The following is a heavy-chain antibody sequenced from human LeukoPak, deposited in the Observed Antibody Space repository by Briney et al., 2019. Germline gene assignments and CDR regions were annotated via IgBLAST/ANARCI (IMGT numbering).Heavy chain of an antibody. CDR2: ISYDGSNK. Sequence: GGSLRLSCAASGFTFSSYGMHWVRQAPGKGLEWVAVISYDGSNKYYADSVKGRFTISRDNSKNTLYLQMNSLRAEDTAVYYCARDSFRVATITFYYYYMDVWGKGTTVTVSS. CDR3: ARDSFRVATITFYYYYMDV. V-gene: IGHV3-30*03. J-gene: IGHJ6*03. CDR1: GFTFSSYG. D-gene: IGHD5-12*01.